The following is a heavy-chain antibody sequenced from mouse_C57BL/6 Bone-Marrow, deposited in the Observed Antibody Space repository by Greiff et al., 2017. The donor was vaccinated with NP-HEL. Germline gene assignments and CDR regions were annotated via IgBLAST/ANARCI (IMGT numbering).Heavy chain of an antibody. V-gene: IGHV5-9-1*02. CDR2: ISSGGDYI. CDR1: GFTFSSYA. D-gene: IGHD2-2*01. CDR3: TGYMVTTPFAY. J-gene: IGHJ3*01. Sequence: EVQGVESGEGLVKPGGSLKLSCAASGFTFSSYAMSWVRQTPEKRLEWVAYISSGGDYIYYADTVKGRFTISRDNARNTLYLQMSSLKSEDTAMYYCTGYMVTTPFAYWGQGTLVTVSA.